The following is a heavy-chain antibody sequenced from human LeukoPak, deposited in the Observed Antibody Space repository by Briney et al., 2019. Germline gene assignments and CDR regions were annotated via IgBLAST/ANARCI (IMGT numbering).Heavy chain of an antibody. CDR1: GFTFSTYS. J-gene: IGHJ4*02. D-gene: IGHD2-15*01. CDR3: ARDPIGYCSGGSCYFDY. Sequence: GGSLRLSCAASGFTFSTYSMSWVRQAPGKGLEWVSYISGSSDAIYYADSVKGRFTISRDNAKNPLYLRMNSLRDEDTAVYYCARDPIGYCSGGSCYFDYWGQGTLVTVSS. V-gene: IGHV3-48*02. CDR2: ISGSSDAI.